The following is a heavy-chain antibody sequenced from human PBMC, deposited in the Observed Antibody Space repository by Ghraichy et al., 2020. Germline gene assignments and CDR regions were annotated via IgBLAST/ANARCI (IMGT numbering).Heavy chain of an antibody. D-gene: IGHD4-23*01. Sequence: GGSLRLSCVGSGFNFGSYNMNWVRQSPGKDLEWVSYITSSSRSIFYADSVKGRFTISGDNAQNSLYLQMNSLRDEDTAVYYCARASTVVRFYYYDGMDVWGQGTTVTVSS. CDR1: GFNFGSYN. CDR2: ITSSSRSI. V-gene: IGHV3-48*02. CDR3: ARASTVVRFYYYDGMDV. J-gene: IGHJ6*02.